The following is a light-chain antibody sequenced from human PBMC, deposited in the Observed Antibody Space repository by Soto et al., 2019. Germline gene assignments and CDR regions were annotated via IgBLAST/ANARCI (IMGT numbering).Light chain of an antibody. CDR3: QHYDRT. J-gene: IGKJ1*01. CDR2: GAS. Sequence: VVSTQAPATLSVSKGDRATLSCRASQSVSSALAWYQLKPGQAPRLLIYGASGRATGIPDRFSGSGSGTDFSLTISRLEPEDFAVYFCQHYDRTFGQGSMVDVK. CDR1: QSVSSA. V-gene: IGKV3-20*01.